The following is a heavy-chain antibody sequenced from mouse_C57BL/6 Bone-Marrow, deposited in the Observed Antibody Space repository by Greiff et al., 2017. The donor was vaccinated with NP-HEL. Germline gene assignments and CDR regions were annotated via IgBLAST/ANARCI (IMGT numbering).Heavy chain of an antibody. D-gene: IGHD2-5*01. CDR1: GYTFTDYN. J-gene: IGHJ3*01. V-gene: IGHV1-18*01. Sequence: EVQLQQSGPELVKPGASVKIPCKASGYTFTDYNMDWVKQSHGTSLEWIGDINPNNGGPIYNQKFKGKATLTVDTSSSADYMEVRSLTSEDTAGYYCAREGAYYSTLAWFAYWGQGTLVTVSA. CDR2: INPNNGGP. CDR3: AREGAYYSTLAWFAY.